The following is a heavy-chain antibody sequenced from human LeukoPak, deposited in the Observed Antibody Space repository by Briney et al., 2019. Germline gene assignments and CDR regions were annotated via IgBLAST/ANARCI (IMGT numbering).Heavy chain of an antibody. D-gene: IGHD3-22*01. J-gene: IGHJ4*02. Sequence: SETLSLTCTVSAASIRNNHWSWIRQPPGEGLEWIGYIYSTGSTSYNPSLKSRVTISVDTSKNQFSLNLTPVTAADTAVYYYARRFYYDGHHDSWGQGTLVTVSS. CDR1: AASIRNNH. CDR2: IYSTGST. CDR3: ARRFYYDGHHDS. V-gene: IGHV4-59*08.